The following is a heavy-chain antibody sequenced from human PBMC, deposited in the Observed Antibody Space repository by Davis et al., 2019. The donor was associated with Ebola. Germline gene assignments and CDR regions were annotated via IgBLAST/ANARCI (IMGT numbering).Heavy chain of an antibody. CDR1: GFTFSTYA. CDR2: ISGSGGNT. D-gene: IGHD3-3*01. J-gene: IGHJ6*04. CDR3: AKSGLSFGVVKYHYGMDV. V-gene: IGHV3-23*01. Sequence: GESLKISCAASGFTFSTYAMTWVRQAPGKGLEWVSAISGSGGNTYYADSVKGRFTISRDNSKNTLYLQMNSLRAEDTAVYYCAKSGLSFGVVKYHYGMDVWGKGTTVTVSS.